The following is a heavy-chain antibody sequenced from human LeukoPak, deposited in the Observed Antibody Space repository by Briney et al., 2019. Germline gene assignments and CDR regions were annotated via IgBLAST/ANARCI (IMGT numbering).Heavy chain of an antibody. CDR3: ARSQGAVAGTGDY. J-gene: IGHJ4*02. CDR2: IWYDGSNK. CDR1: GFTFSSYG. Sequence: GGSLRLSCAASGFTFSSYGMHWVRQAPGKGLEWVAVIWYDGSNKYYADSVKGRFTISRDNSKNTLYLQMNSLRAEDTAVYYCARSQGAVAGTGDYWGQGTLVTVSS. V-gene: IGHV3-33*01. D-gene: IGHD6-19*01.